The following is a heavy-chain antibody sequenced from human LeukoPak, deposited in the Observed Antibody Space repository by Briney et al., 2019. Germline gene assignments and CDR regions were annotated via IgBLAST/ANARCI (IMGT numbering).Heavy chain of an antibody. Sequence: ASVKVSCKASGYTFTSYGISWVRQAPGQGVERMGWISAYNGNTNYAQKLQGRVTMTTDTSTSTAYMELRSLRSDDTAVYYCARVGSKYYYDSSGYYLNYFDYWGQGTLVTVSS. CDR1: GYTFTSYG. J-gene: IGHJ4*02. V-gene: IGHV1-18*01. CDR2: ISAYNGNT. D-gene: IGHD3-22*01. CDR3: ARVGSKYYYDSSGYYLNYFDY.